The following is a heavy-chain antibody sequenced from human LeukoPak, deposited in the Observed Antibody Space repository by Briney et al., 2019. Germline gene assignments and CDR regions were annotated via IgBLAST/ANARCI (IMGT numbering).Heavy chain of an antibody. D-gene: IGHD1-20*01. J-gene: IGHJ6*02. V-gene: IGHV4-31*03. CDR1: GGSISSGGYY. Sequence: SETLSLTCIVSGGSISSGGYYWSWIRQHPGKGLEWIGCIYYSGSTYYNPSLKSRVTISVDTSKNQFSLKLSSVTAADTAVYYCARDHRVITGINYYYYYGMDVWGQGTTVTVSS. CDR2: IYYSGST. CDR3: ARDHRVITGINYYYYYGMDV.